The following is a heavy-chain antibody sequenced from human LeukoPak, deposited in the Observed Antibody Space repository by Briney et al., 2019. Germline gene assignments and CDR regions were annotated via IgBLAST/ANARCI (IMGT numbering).Heavy chain of an antibody. V-gene: IGHV4-59*12. CDR2: IYHSGST. Sequence: PSETLSLTCTVSGGSISTYYWSWIRQPPGKGLEWIGYIYHSGSTKYNPSLKSRVTISVDTSKNQFSLKLNSVTAADTAVYYCAKSNGYGLVDIWGQGTMVTVSS. D-gene: IGHD3-10*01. CDR3: AKSNGYGLVDI. J-gene: IGHJ3*02. CDR1: GGSISTYY.